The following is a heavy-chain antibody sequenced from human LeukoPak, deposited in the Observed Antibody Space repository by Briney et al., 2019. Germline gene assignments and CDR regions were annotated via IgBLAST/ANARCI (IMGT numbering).Heavy chain of an antibody. V-gene: IGHV4-31*03. CDR3: ARAPLWFGELKPVYYYYMDV. CDR2: IYYSGST. D-gene: IGHD3-10*01. J-gene: IGHJ6*03. CDR1: GGSISSGGYY. Sequence: SETLSLTCTVSGGSISSGGYYWSWVRQHPGKGLEWIGYIYYSGSTYYNPSLKSRVTISVDTSKNQFSLKLSSVTAADTAVYYCARAPLWFGELKPVYYYYMDVWGKGTTVTVSS.